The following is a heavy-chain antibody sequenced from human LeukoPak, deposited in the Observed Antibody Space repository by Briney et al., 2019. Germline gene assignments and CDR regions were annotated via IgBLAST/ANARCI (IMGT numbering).Heavy chain of an antibody. J-gene: IGHJ4*02. CDR1: GFTINDYW. CDR2: IKQDGNDQ. V-gene: IGHV3-7*01. Sequence: TGGSLRVSCAASGFTINDYWMSWVRQAPGKGLEWVADIKQDGNDQKYVDSVKGRFTISRDNTKNSLYLQMNSLRAEDTAVYNCARPALVGEIFEFWGQGTLVTVSS. D-gene: IGHD1-26*01. CDR3: ARPALVGEIFEF.